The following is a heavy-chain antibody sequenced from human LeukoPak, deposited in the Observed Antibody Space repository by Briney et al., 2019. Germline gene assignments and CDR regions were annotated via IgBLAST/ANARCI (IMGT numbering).Heavy chain of an antibody. V-gene: IGHV3-30-3*01. CDR1: GFTFSSYA. D-gene: IGHD6-19*01. Sequence: GGSLRLSCAASGFTFSSYAMHWVRQAPGKGLEWVAVISYDGSNKYYADSVKGRFTISRDNAKNSLYLQMNSLRAEDTAVYYCAISIAVAGRFDYWGQGTLVTVSS. CDR3: AISIAVAGRFDY. J-gene: IGHJ4*02. CDR2: ISYDGSNK.